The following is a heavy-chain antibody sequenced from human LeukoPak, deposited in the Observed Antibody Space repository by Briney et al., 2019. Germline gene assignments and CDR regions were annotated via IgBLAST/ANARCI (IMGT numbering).Heavy chain of an antibody. D-gene: IGHD3-10*01. CDR1: GGSFSGYY. J-gene: IGHJ4*02. CDR2: INHSGST. Sequence: SETLSLTCAVYGGSFSGYYWSWIRQPPGKGLEWIGEINHSGSTNYNPSLKSRVTISVDTSKNQFSLKLSAVTAADTAVYYWAREVYGSGSYYDYWGQGTLVTVSS. CDR3: AREVYGSGSYYDY. V-gene: IGHV4-34*01.